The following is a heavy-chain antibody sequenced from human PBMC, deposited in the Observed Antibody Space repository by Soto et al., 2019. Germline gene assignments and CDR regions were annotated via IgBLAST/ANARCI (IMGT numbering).Heavy chain of an antibody. CDR3: ARDRQFYDSNGDLAFDM. D-gene: IGHD3-22*01. J-gene: IGHJ3*02. V-gene: IGHV3-23*01. CDR2: VVGSGEST. CDR1: GFTFSTET. Sequence: GGSLRLSFAASGFTFSTETMTWVRQAPWKGLERVSSVVGSGESTDYADSVLGRFAVSGDSSGNTFYLEMNTLRPEDTAVYYCARDRQFYDSNGDLAFDMWGQGTLVTVSS.